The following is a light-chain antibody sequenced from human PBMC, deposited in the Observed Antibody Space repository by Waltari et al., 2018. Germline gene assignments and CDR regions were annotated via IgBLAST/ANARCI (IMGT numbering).Light chain of an antibody. CDR1: SPNIGSNY. CDR3: AAWDDSLSGLV. V-gene: IGLV1-47*01. CDR2: KNN. J-gene: IGLJ3*02. Sequence: QSVLTQPPSASGTPGQKVTISCNGSSPNIGSNYVYLYQQFPGTAPKLLIFKNNQRPSGVPDRFSDSKSGTSASLAINGLRSEDEADYYCAAWDDSLSGLVLGGGTKVTVL.